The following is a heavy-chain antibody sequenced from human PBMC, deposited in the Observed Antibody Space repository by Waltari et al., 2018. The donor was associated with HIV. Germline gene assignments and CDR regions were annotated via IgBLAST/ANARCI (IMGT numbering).Heavy chain of an antibody. CDR1: GFSFRSYT. Sequence: QLVESGGDLVRPGASLRLSCTAPGFSFRSYTMIWFRRSPGKGVEWGSSLSSRSDLTFYTDSLKGRLTIARDKSKNSWFLQTNNLRVDDRAVYYCARNQYCSGGSCRDAFDIGGQGTTVSVSS. J-gene: IGHJ3*02. CDR2: LSSRSDLT. D-gene: IGHD2-15*01. V-gene: IGHV3-21*02. CDR3: ARNQYCSGGSCRDAFDI.